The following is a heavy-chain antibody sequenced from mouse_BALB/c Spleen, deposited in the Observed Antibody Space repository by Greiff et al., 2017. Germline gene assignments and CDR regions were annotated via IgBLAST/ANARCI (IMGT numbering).Heavy chain of an antibody. CDR2: INPSNGRT. Sequence: VQLQQPGAELVKPGASVKLSCKASGYTFTSYWMHWVKQRPGQGLEWIGEINPSNGRTNYNEKFKSKATLTVDKSSSTAYMQLSSLTSEDSAVYYGARGGDYAPWLAYWGQGTLVTVSA. V-gene: IGHV1S81*02. D-gene: IGHD2-4*01. J-gene: IGHJ3*01. CDR1: GYTFTSYW. CDR3: ARGGDYAPWLAY.